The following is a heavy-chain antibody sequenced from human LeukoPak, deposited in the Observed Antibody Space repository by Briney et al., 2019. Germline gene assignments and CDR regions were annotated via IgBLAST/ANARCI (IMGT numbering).Heavy chain of an antibody. J-gene: IGHJ4*02. CDR2: IIPIFGTA. CDR3: AMYYYDSSGYYYVSLDY. D-gene: IGHD3-22*01. CDR1: GGTFSSYA. V-gene: IGHV1-69*05. Sequence: ASVKVSCKDSGGTFSSYAISWVRQAPGQGLEWMGRIIPIFGTANYAQKFQGRVTITTDESTSTAYMELSSLRSEDTAVYYCAMYYYDSSGYYYVSLDYWGQGTLVTVSS.